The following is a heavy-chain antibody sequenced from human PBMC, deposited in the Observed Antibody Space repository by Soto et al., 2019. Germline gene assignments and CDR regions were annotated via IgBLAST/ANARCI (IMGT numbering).Heavy chain of an antibody. CDR2: IYYSGST. D-gene: IGHD3-22*01. Sequence: QVQLQESGPGLVKPSQTLSLTCTVSGGSISSGGYYWSWIRQHPGKGLEWIGYIYYSGSTYYNPSLKSRVTISVDTSKNQFSLKLSSVTAADTAVYYCARDTYDRARIGRGFDIWGQGTMVTVSS. V-gene: IGHV4-31*03. CDR1: GGSISSGGYY. CDR3: ARDTYDRARIGRGFDI. J-gene: IGHJ3*02.